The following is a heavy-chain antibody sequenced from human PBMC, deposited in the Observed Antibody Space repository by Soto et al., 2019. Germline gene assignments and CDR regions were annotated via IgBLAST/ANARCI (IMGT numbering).Heavy chain of an antibody. CDR2: ISYDGSNK. CDR3: AKGGGDYYYDSSGYSDY. CDR1: GFTFSSYG. D-gene: IGHD3-22*01. V-gene: IGHV3-30*18. Sequence: VQLVESGGGLVQPGGSLRLSCAASGFTFSSYGMHWVRQAPGKGLEWVAVISYDGSNKYYADSVKGRFTISRDNSKNTLYLQMNSLRAEDTAVYYCAKGGGDYYYDSSGYSDYWGQGTLVTVSS. J-gene: IGHJ4*02.